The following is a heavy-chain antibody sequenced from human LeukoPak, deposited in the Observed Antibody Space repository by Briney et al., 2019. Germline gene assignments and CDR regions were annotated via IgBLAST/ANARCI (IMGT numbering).Heavy chain of an antibody. D-gene: IGHD6-19*01. CDR1: GFSLSRYW. V-gene: IGHV3-7*04. Sequence: GGSLRPSCVVSGFSLSRYWLSWVRQAPGKGLEWVANIKEDGTQSIYVDSVKGRFTISRDNAKNSLYLQMNSLRAEETAVYYCARLRPYSSAWYAYHGTDVWGQGTTVTVSS. CDR3: ARLRPYSSAWYAYHGTDV. CDR2: IKEDGTQS. J-gene: IGHJ6*02.